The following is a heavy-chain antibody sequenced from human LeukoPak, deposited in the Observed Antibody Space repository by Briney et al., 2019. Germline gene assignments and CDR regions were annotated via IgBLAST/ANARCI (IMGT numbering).Heavy chain of an antibody. J-gene: IGHJ3*02. CDR1: GFTFSRYD. V-gene: IGHV3-64*04. D-gene: IGHD4-17*01. CDR3: ARGPVTKFEI. CDR2: ISSNGGST. Sequence: GGSLRLSCSASGFTFSRYDMHWVRQAPGKGLEYVSAISSNGGSTYYADSVKGRFTISRDNSNNTLYLQMNSLRAEDTAVYYCARGPVTKFEIWGQGTILTVSS.